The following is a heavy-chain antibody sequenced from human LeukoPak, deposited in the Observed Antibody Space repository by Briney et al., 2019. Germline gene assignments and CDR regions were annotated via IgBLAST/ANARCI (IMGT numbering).Heavy chain of an antibody. CDR3: ARSRDAITMVRGDIFDY. V-gene: IGHV1-2*02. CDR1: GYTFTGYY. CDR2: INPNSGGT. Sequence: ASVKVSCKASGYTFTGYYMHCVRQAPGQGLEWMGWINPNSGGTNYAQKFQGRVTMTRDTSISTAYMELSRLRSDDTAVYYCARSRDAITMVRGDIFDYWGQGTLVTVSS. J-gene: IGHJ4*02. D-gene: IGHD3-10*01.